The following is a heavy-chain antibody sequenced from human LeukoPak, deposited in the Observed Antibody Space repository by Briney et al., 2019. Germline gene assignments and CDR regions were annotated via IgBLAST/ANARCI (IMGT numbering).Heavy chain of an antibody. V-gene: IGHV3-7*01. Sequence: GGSLRLSCAASGFTFSSYWMSWVRQVPGKRLEWVANIKQDGSEKYYVDSVKGRFTISRDNAKNSLYLQMNSPRAEDTAVYYCARLNAVGIAAAGYFDYWGQGTLVTVSS. J-gene: IGHJ4*02. CDR2: IKQDGSEK. D-gene: IGHD6-13*01. CDR1: GFTFSSYW. CDR3: ARLNAVGIAAAGYFDY.